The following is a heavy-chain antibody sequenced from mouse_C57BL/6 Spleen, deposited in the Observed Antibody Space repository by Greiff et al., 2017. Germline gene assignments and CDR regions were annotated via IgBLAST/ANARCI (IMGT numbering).Heavy chain of an antibody. CDR3: ARHERGNYYGGSCQGLFAY. CDR2: FYPGSGSI. D-gene: IGHD1-1*01. J-gene: IGHJ3*01. V-gene: IGHV1-62-2*01. CDR1: GYTFTEYT. Sequence: QVQLQQSGAELVKPGASVKLSCKASGYTFTEYTIHWVKQRSGQGLEWIGWFYPGSGSIKYNEKFKDKATLTADKSSSTVYMELSRLTSEDSAVYFCARHERGNYYGGSCQGLFAYWGQGTLVTVSA.